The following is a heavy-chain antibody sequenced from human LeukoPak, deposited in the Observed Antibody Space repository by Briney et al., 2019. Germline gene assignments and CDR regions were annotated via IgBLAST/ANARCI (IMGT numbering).Heavy chain of an antibody. CDR1: GFTFSSYA. CDR2: ISGSGGIR. D-gene: IGHD6-19*01. V-gene: IGHV3-23*01. CDR3: AWTGLALAPY. Sequence: GGSLRLSCAASGFTFSSYAMTWVREAPGKGLEWVSAISGSGGIRYYADSVKGRFTISRDNSKNTLYLQMNSLRAEDTAVYYCAWTGLALAPYWGQEPWSPSPQ. J-gene: IGHJ4*01.